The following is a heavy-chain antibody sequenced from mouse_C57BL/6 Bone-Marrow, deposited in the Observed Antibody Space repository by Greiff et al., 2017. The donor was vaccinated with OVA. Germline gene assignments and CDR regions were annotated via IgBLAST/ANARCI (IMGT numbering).Heavy chain of an antibody. J-gene: IGHJ2*01. CDR3: AREDY. V-gene: IGHV1-26*01. CDR2: INPNNGGT. Sequence: VQLQQSGPELVKPGASVKISCKASGYTFTDYYMNWVKQSHGKSLEWIGDINPNNGGTSYNQKFKGKATLTVDKSSSTTYMELRSLTSEDSAVYYCAREDYWGQGTTLTVSS. CDR1: GYTFTDYY.